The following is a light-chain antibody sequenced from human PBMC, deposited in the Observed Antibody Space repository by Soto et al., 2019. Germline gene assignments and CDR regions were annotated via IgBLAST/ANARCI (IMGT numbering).Light chain of an antibody. CDR2: AAS. CDR1: QSISSY. J-gene: IGKJ4*01. V-gene: IGKV1-39*01. CDR3: QQSYSTPLT. Sequence: DIQMTQSPSSLSASVGDRVTITCRASQSISSYFNWYQQKPGKAPKLLIYAASSLQSGVPSRFSGSGSGTDFTLTISSLQPEDFANYYCQQSYSTPLTFGGGTKVEIK.